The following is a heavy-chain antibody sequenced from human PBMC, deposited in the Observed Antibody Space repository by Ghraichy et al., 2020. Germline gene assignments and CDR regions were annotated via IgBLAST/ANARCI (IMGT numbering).Heavy chain of an antibody. CDR2: INAGNGNT. V-gene: IGHV1-3*01. Sequence: ASVKVSCKASGYTFTSYAMHWVRQAPGQRLEWMGWINAGNGNTKYSQKFHGRVTITRDTSASTVYMELSSLKSEDTAVYYCAREGSSGWIPDFWGQGTLVTVSS. J-gene: IGHJ4*02. CDR1: GYTFTSYA. CDR3: AREGSSGWIPDF. D-gene: IGHD6-19*01.